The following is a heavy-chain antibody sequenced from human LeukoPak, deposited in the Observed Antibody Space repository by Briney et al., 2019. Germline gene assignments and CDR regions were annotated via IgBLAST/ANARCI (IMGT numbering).Heavy chain of an antibody. Sequence: PSETLSLTCTVSGGSISSSSYYWGWIRQPPGKGLEWIGSIYYSGSTYYNPSLKSRVTISVDTSKNQFSLKLSSVTAADTAVYYCARLEYSSCVTSWGQGTLVIVSS. J-gene: IGHJ4*02. V-gene: IGHV4-39*01. CDR1: GGSISSSSYY. CDR3: ARLEYSSCVTS. D-gene: IGHD6-6*01. CDR2: IYYSGST.